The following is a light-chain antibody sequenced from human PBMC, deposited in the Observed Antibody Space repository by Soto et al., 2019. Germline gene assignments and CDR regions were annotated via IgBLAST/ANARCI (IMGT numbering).Light chain of an antibody. Sequence: SEAPLSGSPGETGSLSCRASQSVNINLAWYQQKPGQAPRLLIYDASNRATGIPARFSGSGSGTDFTLTISSLEPEDSAVYYCQQRSNWRSTFGGGTKVDI. CDR1: QSVNIN. J-gene: IGKJ4*01. CDR3: QQRSNWRST. CDR2: DAS. V-gene: IGKV3-11*01.